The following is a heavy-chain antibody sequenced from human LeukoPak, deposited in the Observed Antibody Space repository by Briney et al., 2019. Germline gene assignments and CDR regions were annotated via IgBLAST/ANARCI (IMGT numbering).Heavy chain of an antibody. D-gene: IGHD6-13*01. V-gene: IGHV4-34*01. CDR1: GGSFRGYY. CDR2: INHSGST. CDR3: ARSKGSSRYKEEAFDI. Sequence: SETLSLTCAVYGGSFRGYYWSWIRQPPGKGLEWIGEINHSGSTNYNPSLKSRVTISVDTSKNQISLKLTSVTAADTAVYYCARSKGSSRYKEEAFDIWGQGTMVTVSS. J-gene: IGHJ3*02.